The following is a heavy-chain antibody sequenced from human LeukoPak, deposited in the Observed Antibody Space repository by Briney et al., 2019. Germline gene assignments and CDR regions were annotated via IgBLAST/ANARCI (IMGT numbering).Heavy chain of an antibody. J-gene: IGHJ3*02. CDR1: GGSISSYY. Sequence: PSETLSLTCTVSGGSISSYYWSWIRQPPGKGLEWIGYIYYSGSTNYNPSLKSRVTISVDTSKNQFSLKLSSVTAADTAVYYCATSPGDFWSDAFDIWGQGTMVTVSS. CDR2: IYYSGST. V-gene: IGHV4-59*01. D-gene: IGHD3-3*01. CDR3: ATSPGDFWSDAFDI.